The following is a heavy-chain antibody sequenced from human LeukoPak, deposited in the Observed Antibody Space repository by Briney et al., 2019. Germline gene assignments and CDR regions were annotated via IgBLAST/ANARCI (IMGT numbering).Heavy chain of an antibody. CDR3: AREGYSYGYGSAYYYYGMDV. Sequence: ASVKVSCKASGFTFTSYYMHWVRQAPGQGLEWMGIINPSGGSTSYPQKLQGRVTMTTDTSTSTAYMELRSLRSDDTAVYYCAREGYSYGYGSAYYYYGMDVWGQGTTVTVSS. CDR1: GFTFTSYY. D-gene: IGHD5-18*01. V-gene: IGHV1-46*01. CDR2: INPSGGST. J-gene: IGHJ6*02.